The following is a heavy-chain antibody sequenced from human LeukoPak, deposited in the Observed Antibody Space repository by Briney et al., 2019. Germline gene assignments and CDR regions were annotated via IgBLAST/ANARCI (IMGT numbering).Heavy chain of an antibody. D-gene: IGHD2-15*01. CDR2: IIPILGIA. V-gene: IGHV1-69*02. Sequence: GASVKVSCKASGGTFSSYTISCGRQAPGEGLEWMGRIIPILGIANYAQKFQGRVTITADKSTSTAYMELSSLRSEDTAVYYCASGGNPYSYYYYYYMDVWGKGTTVTVSS. CDR3: ASGGNPYSYYYYYYMDV. J-gene: IGHJ6*03. CDR1: GGTFSSYT.